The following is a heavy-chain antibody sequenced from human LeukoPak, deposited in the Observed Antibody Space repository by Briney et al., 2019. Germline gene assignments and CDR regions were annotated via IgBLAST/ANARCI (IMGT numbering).Heavy chain of an antibody. V-gene: IGHV1-8*01. CDR1: GYTFTSYD. CDR3: AREIDYGDYDFDY. Sequence: ASVKVSCKASGYTFTSYDINWVRQATGQGLEWMGWMNPNSGNTGYARKFQGRVTMTRNTSISTAYMELSSLRSEDTAVYYCAREIDYGDYDFDYWGQGTLVTVSS. J-gene: IGHJ4*02. D-gene: IGHD4-17*01. CDR2: MNPNSGNT.